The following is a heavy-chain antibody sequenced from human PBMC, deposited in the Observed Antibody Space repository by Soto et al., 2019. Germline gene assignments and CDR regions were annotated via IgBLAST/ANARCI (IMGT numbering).Heavy chain of an antibody. Sequence: GGSLRLSCAASGFTFTRYSVNWVRQAPGKGLEWVSSISSTTNYIYYGDSMKGRFTISRDNAKNSLYLQMNGLEIEDTAMYYCDTRFTAVATARFDYWGQGTLVTVSS. J-gene: IGHJ4*02. CDR1: GFTFTRYS. V-gene: IGHV3-21*03. D-gene: IGHD2-21*02. CDR3: DTRFTAVATARFDY. CDR2: ISSTTNYI.